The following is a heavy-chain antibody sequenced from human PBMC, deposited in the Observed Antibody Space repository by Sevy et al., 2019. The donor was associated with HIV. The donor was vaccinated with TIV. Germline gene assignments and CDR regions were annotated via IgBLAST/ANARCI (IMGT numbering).Heavy chain of an antibody. J-gene: IGHJ4*02. CDR3: SRGLVTADTPEYYFDY. CDR2: ITRNSYETYGGTT. D-gene: IGHD3-9*01. Sequence: GGSLRLSCTTSGFTFDDSAMSWFRQAPGKGLEWVAFITRNSYETYGGTTYYAASVKDRFIISRDDCKSVAFLQMNSLETEDTAVYYCSRGLVTADTPEYYFDYWGQGTLVTVSS. CDR1: GFTFDDSA. V-gene: IGHV3-49*03.